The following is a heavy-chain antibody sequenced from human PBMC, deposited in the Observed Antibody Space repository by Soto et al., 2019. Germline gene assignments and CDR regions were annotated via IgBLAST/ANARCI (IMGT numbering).Heavy chain of an antibody. V-gene: IGHV1-58*02. CDR1: GFTFTSSA. D-gene: IGHD6-13*01. J-gene: IGHJ6*03. Sequence: SVKVSCKASGFTFTSSAMQWVRQARGQRLEWIGWIVVGSGNTNYAQKFQERVTITRDMSTSTAYMELSSLRSEDTAVYYCAADIAAAGTGYYYYYMDVWGKGTTVTVSS. CDR3: AADIAAAGTGYYYYYMDV. CDR2: IVVGSGNT.